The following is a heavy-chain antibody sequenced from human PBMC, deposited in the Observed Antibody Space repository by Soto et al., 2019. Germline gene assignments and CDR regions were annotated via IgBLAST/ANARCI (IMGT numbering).Heavy chain of an antibody. CDR2: IYPADSDT. Sequence: GESLKISCKGSGYSFSIFWIGWVRQMPGKGLEWIGVIYPADSDTRYSPSFEGQVTISADKSFSTVYLQWSSLKASDTAMYYCVRLGYASSEYRFEYWGQGTRLT. J-gene: IGHJ4*02. V-gene: IGHV5-51*01. D-gene: IGHD3-22*01. CDR3: VRLGYASSEYRFEY. CDR1: GYSFSIFW.